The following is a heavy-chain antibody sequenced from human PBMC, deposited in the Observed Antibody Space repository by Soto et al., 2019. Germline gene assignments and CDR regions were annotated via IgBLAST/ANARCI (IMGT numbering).Heavy chain of an antibody. CDR3: AKDLRKWELRTNWFDP. CDR1: GFTFSSYG. J-gene: IGHJ5*02. CDR2: ISYDGSNK. Sequence: GGSLRLSCAASGFTFSSYGMHWVRQAPGKGLEWVAVISYDGSNKYYADSVKGRFTISRDNSKNTLYLQMNSLTAEDTAVYYCAKDLRKWELRTNWFDPWGQGTLVTVSS. D-gene: IGHD1-26*01. V-gene: IGHV3-30*18.